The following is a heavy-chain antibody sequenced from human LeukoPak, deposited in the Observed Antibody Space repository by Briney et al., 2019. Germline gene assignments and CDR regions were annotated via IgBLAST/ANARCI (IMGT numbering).Heavy chain of an antibody. CDR1: GYTFTSYY. CDR2: INPSDGST. CDR3: ARGYYGSGSYYKTSLGY. V-gene: IGHV1-46*01. D-gene: IGHD3-10*01. J-gene: IGHJ4*02. Sequence: ASVRVSCKASGYTFTSYYMHWVRQAPGQGLEWMGIINPSDGSTSYAQKFQGRVTMTRDTSTSTVYMELSSLRSEDTAVYYCARGYYGSGSYYKTSLGYWGQGTLVTVSS.